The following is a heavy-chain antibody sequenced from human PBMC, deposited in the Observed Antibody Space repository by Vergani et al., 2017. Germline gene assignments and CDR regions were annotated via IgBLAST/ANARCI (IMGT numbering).Heavy chain of an antibody. J-gene: IGHJ4*02. CDR1: GDRLSDHW. CDR3: ARGGSGSYLGIASYFDY. D-gene: IGHD1-26*01. CDR2: IHPDDSQT. V-gene: IGHV5-51*01. Sequence: VQLVQSGAEVKKSGESLKISCKHSGDRLSDHWIAWVRQMPGKGLEWMGIIHPDDSQTVYSPSFEGQVTLSVDKSINTAYVQWTSLKASDAAMYYCARGGSGSYLGIASYFDYWGQGTLVTVSS.